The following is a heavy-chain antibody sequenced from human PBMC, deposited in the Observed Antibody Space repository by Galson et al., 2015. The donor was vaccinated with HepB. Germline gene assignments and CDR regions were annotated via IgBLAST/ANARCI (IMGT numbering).Heavy chain of an antibody. V-gene: IGHV3-30-3*01. Sequence: SLRLSCAASGFTFSSYAMHWVRQAPGKGLEWVAVISYDGSNKYYADSVKGRFTISRDNSKNTLYLQMNSLRAEDTAVYYCARERNGDGEEIAAAGLGYFDYWGQGTLVTVSS. CDR2: ISYDGSNK. D-gene: IGHD6-13*01. J-gene: IGHJ4*02. CDR1: GFTFSSYA. CDR3: ARERNGDGEEIAAAGLGYFDY.